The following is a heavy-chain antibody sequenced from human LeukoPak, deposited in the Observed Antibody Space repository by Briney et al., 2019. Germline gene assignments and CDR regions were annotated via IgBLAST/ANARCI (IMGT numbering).Heavy chain of an antibody. J-gene: IGHJ3*02. V-gene: IGHV4-4*09. D-gene: IGHD2-2*01. CDR2: IYTSGST. CDR3: ARAPALDIVVVPAALYAFDI. CDR1: GGSISSYY. Sequence: SETLSLTCTVSGGSISSYYWSWIRQPPGKGLEWIGYIYTSGSTNYNPSLKSRVTISVDTSKNQFSLKLSSVTAADTAVYYCARAPALDIVVVPAALYAFDIWGQGTMVTVSS.